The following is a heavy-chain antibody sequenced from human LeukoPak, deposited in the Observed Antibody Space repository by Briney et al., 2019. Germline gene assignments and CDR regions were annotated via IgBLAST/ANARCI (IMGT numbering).Heavy chain of an antibody. J-gene: IGHJ4*02. D-gene: IGHD2-2*01. V-gene: IGHV4-4*02. Sequence: PSETLSLTCAVSGGSISSNNWWSWVRQPPGKGLEWIGEIYHSGSTNYNPSLKSRVTISVDKSKNQFSLKLSSVTAADTAVYYCARVNCSSTSCIGGLDYWGQGTLVTVSS. CDR2: IYHSGST. CDR1: GGSISSNNW. CDR3: ARVNCSSTSCIGGLDY.